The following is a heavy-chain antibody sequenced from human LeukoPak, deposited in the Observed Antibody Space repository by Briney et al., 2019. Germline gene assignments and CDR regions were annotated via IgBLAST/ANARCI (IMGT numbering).Heavy chain of an antibody. CDR1: GYTFTSYD. V-gene: IGHV1-8*01. CDR3: ARAPEWGKANYYYYMDV. Sequence: ASVKVSCKASGYTFTSYDINWVRQATGQGLEWMGWMNPNSGNTGYAQKLQGRVTMTRNTSIGTAYMELGSLRSEDTAVYYCARAPEWGKANYYYYMDVWGKGTTVTVSS. CDR2: MNPNSGNT. J-gene: IGHJ6*03. D-gene: IGHD1-26*01.